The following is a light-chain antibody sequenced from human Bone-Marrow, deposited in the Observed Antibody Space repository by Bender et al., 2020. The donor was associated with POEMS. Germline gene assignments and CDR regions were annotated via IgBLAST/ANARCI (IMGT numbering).Light chain of an antibody. V-gene: IGLV1-40*01. CDR2: ANT. CDR3: QSYDNSLGGWV. Sequence: QSVLTQPPSVSGAPGQRVIISCTGSSSNIGAGYDVHWYQQLPGKAPKVLIYANTIRPSGVPDRFSGSKSGTSASLAITGLQAEDEGDYYCQSYDNSLGGWVFGGGTKLTVL. CDR1: SSNIGAGYD. J-gene: IGLJ3*02.